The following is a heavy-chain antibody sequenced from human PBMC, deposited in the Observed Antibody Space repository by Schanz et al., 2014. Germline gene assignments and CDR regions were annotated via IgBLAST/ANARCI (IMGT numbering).Heavy chain of an antibody. D-gene: IGHD6-19*01. Sequence: QVQMVESGGGVVQPGRSLRLSCAASGFAFSVYGMHWVRQAPGKGPEWVAVIWYDENNKYYADSVKGRFTMSRDNSKNTLYLQMNSLRAEDTALYYCAIIGVMVAVAGTRADYWGQGTLVTVSS. V-gene: IGHV3-33*01. CDR1: GFAFSVYG. CDR2: IWYDENNK. CDR3: AIIGVMVAVAGTRADY. J-gene: IGHJ4*02.